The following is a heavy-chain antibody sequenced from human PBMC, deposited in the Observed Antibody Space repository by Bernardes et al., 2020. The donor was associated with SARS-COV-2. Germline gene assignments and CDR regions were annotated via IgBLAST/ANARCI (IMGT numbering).Heavy chain of an antibody. D-gene: IGHD3-10*01. J-gene: IGHJ3*02. CDR1: GGSISSSSYY. Sequence: ETLSLTCTVSGGSISSSSYYWGWIRQPPGKGLEWIGSIYYSGSTYYNPSLKSRVTISVDTSKNQFSLKLSSVTAADTAVYYCANYYGSGTYRDAFDIWGQGTMVTVSS. CDR3: ANYYGSGTYRDAFDI. V-gene: IGHV4-39*01. CDR2: IYYSGST.